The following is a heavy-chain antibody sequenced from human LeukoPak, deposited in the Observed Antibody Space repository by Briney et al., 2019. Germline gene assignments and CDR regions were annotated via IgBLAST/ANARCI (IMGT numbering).Heavy chain of an antibody. CDR3: ARVTSSRGAIDI. D-gene: IGHD6-13*01. CDR1: GFTFISYW. Sequence: PGGSLRLSCAASGFTFISYWMYWVRQAPGKGLVGVSRINSDGGSTTYAESVKGRFTISRDNAKNTLSLQMNSLRAEDTAVYYCARVTSSRGAIDIWGQGTMVTVSS. V-gene: IGHV3-74*01. J-gene: IGHJ3*02. CDR2: INSDGGST.